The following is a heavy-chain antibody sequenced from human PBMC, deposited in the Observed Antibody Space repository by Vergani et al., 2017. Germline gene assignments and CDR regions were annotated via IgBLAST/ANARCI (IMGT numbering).Heavy chain of an antibody. V-gene: IGHV2-5*04. Sequence: QITLKESGPTLVKPTQTLTLTCTFSGFSLNTRGVSVAWIRQPPGKALDWLALIYWNDDQHYSPSLNNRVTITKDTSENQVVLTMTNMDYVDTGTYYCVYRKTGCGTTGCFYPFYCYYYMDVWGKGTTVTVSS. CDR1: GFSLNTRGVS. CDR3: VYRKTGCGTTGCFYPFYCYYYMDV. J-gene: IGHJ6*03. D-gene: IGHD1-7*01. CDR2: IYWNDDQ.